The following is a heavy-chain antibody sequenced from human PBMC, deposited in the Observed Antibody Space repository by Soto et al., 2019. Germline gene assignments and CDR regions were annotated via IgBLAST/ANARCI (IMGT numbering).Heavy chain of an antibody. CDR1: GFTFLSYW. V-gene: IGHV3-7*03. Sequence: GGSLQLSCAASGFTFLSYWMSWVRQAPGKGLEWLATIKMDASEKKYVDSVKGRFTISRDSSKNTFYLQMNSLRAEDTAMYFCARSRYTGTYSGRFLDYWGQGSLVTVSS. CDR3: ARSRYTGTYSGRFLDY. D-gene: IGHD1-26*01. CDR2: IKMDASEK. J-gene: IGHJ4*02.